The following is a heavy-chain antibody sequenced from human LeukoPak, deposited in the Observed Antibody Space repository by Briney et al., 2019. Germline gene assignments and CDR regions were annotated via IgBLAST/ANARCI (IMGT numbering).Heavy chain of an antibody. J-gene: IGHJ3*02. D-gene: IGHD1-26*01. V-gene: IGHV1-69*01. CDR1: GGTFSSYA. CDR3: SRVSGTYSGVAFDI. CDR2: IIPLFVRA. Sequence: ASVKVSCKTSGGTFSSYALSWVRQAPGEGLDWMGGIIPLFVRANYAEKFQGRLTITADESTSTAYMELSSLTSEDTAVYYCSRVSGTYSGVAFDIWGQGTMVTVST.